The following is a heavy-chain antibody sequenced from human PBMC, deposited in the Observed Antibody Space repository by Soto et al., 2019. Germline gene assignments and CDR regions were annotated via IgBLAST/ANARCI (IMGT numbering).Heavy chain of an antibody. V-gene: IGHV3-33*01. J-gene: IGHJ4*02. CDR1: GFTFSSYG. Sequence: QVQLVESGGGVVQPGRSLRLSRAASGFTFSSYGMHWVRQAPGKGLEWVAVIWYDGSNKYYADSVKGRFTISRDNSKNTLYLQMNSLRAEDTAVYYCARDGGTYGGNGYFDYWGQGTLVTVSS. CDR3: ARDGGTYGGNGYFDY. D-gene: IGHD4-17*01. CDR2: IWYDGSNK.